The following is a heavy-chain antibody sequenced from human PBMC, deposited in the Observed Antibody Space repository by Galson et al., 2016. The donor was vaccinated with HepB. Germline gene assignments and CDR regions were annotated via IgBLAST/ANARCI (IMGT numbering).Heavy chain of an antibody. CDR1: GGSISSYY. V-gene: IGHV4-59*08. CDR3: ARQIVVVVAATRGVDWFDP. J-gene: IGHJ5*02. Sequence: QVQLQESGPGLVKPSETLSLTCTVSGGSISSYYWNWIRQPPGKGLEWIGYIYYSGSTNYNPSLKSRVTISVDTSKNQFSLKLNSVTAADTAVYYCARQIVVVVAATRGVDWFDPWGQGTLVTVSS. CDR2: IYYSGST. D-gene: IGHD2-15*01.